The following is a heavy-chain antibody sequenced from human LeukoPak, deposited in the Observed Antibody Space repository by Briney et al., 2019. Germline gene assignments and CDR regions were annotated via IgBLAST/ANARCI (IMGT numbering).Heavy chain of an antibody. J-gene: IGHJ4*02. CDR2: IYYSGST. V-gene: IGHV4-59*12. CDR1: GGSISSYY. CDR3: ARESAAVAGRGFDY. Sequence: PSETLSLTCTVSGGSISSYYWSWIRQPPGKGLEWIGYIYYSGSTNYNPSLKSRVTISVDTSKNQFSLRLTSMTAADTAVYYCARESAAVAGRGFDYWGQGTLVTVSS. D-gene: IGHD6-19*01.